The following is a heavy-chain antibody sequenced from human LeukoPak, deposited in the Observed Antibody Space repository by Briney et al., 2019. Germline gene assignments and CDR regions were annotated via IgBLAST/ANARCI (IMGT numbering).Heavy chain of an antibody. Sequence: GGSLRLSCAASGFTFSSYSMNWVRQGPGKGLEWVSSISSSSSYIYYADSVKGRFTISRDNAKNSLYLQMNSLRAEDTAVYYCARAPGMATTGNFDYWGQGTLVTVSS. CDR2: ISSSSSYI. D-gene: IGHD5-24*01. CDR3: ARAPGMATTGNFDY. V-gene: IGHV3-21*01. J-gene: IGHJ4*02. CDR1: GFTFSSYS.